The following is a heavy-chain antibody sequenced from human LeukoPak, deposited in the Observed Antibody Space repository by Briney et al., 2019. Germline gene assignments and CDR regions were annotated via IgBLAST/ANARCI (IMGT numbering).Heavy chain of an antibody. CDR1: GFTFSSYG. J-gene: IGHJ6*03. V-gene: IGHV3-30*02. D-gene: IGHD3-22*01. Sequence: GGSLRLSCAASGFTFSSYGMHWVRQAPGKGLEWVAFIRYDGSNKYYADSVKGRFTISRDNSKNTLYLQMNSLRAEDTAVYYCAKDQYDSSGYCYYYMDVWGKGTTVTVSS. CDR2: IRYDGSNK. CDR3: AKDQYDSSGYCYYYMDV.